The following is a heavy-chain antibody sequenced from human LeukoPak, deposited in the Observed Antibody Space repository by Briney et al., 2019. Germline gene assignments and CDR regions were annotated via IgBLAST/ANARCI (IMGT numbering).Heavy chain of an antibody. CDR1: GFTFSSYT. V-gene: IGHV3-48*04. CDR2: ISTGSSTI. J-gene: IGHJ4*02. D-gene: IGHD6-13*01. Sequence: GRSLRLSCAASGFTFSSYTMNWVRRAPGKGLEWVSYISTGSSTIYYADSVKGRFTISRDNAKKSLYLQMNSLRAEDTAVYYCARSIRAAAGQGRYYFDYWGQGTLVTVSA. CDR3: ARSIRAAAGQGRYYFDY.